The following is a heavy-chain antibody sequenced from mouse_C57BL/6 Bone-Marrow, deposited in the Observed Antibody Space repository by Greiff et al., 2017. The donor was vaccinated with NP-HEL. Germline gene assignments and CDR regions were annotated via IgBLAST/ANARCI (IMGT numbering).Heavy chain of an antibody. Sequence: EVQLQQSGPVLVKPGASVKMSYKASGYTFTDYYMNWVKQSHGKSLEWIGVINPYNGGTSYNQKFKGKATLTVDKSSSTAYMELNSLTSEDSAVYYCARSSNYDFDYWGQGTTLTVSS. CDR3: ARSSNYDFDY. V-gene: IGHV1-19*01. J-gene: IGHJ2*01. D-gene: IGHD2-5*01. CDR2: INPYNGGT. CDR1: GYTFTDYY.